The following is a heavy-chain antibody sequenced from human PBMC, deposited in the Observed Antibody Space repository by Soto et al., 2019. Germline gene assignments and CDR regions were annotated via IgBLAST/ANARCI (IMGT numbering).Heavy chain of an antibody. Sequence: EVQLLESGGGLVQPGGSLRLSCAASGFTFSSYAMSWVRQAPGKGLEWVSTISGGGGSTYYADSVKGRFTISRDNSKTTLYLQVNSLRAEDTAVYYCAKCSPRYSSGLKAYYFDYWGQGTLVTVSS. CDR2: ISGGGGST. CDR1: GFTFSSYA. V-gene: IGHV3-23*01. CDR3: AKCSPRYSSGLKAYYFDY. D-gene: IGHD6-19*01. J-gene: IGHJ4*02.